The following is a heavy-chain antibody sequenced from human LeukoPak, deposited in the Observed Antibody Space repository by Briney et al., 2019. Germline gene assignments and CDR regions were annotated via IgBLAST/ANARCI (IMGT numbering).Heavy chain of an antibody. V-gene: IGHV3-53*01. J-gene: IGHJ4*02. Sequence: GGSLRLSCAASGFTVSSEYMNWVRQAPGKGLEWVAVIYSGGSTYYADSVKGRFTISRDNSKNTLYLQMNSLRAEDTAVYYCARDQRSYYYGSGSYSTFGYWGQGTLVTVSS. CDR2: IYSGGST. CDR1: GFTVSSEY. D-gene: IGHD3-10*01. CDR3: ARDQRSYYYGSGSYSTFGY.